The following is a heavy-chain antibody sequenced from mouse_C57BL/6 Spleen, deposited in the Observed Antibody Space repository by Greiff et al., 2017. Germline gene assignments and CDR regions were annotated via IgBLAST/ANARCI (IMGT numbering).Heavy chain of an antibody. CDR2: ISYDGSN. J-gene: IGHJ2*01. CDR1: GYSINRGYY. CDR3: AREGNYPDY. Sequence: EVHLVESGPGLVKPSQSLSLTCSVTGYSINRGYYWNWIRQFPGNKLEWMGYISYDGSNNYNPSLKNRISITRDTSKNQFFLKLNSVTTEDTATYYCAREGNYPDYWGQGTTLTVSS. V-gene: IGHV3-6*01.